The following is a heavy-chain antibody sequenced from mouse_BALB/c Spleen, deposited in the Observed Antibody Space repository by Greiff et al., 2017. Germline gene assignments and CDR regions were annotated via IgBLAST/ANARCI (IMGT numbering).Heavy chain of an antibody. Sequence: VKLMESGPGLVAPSQSLSITCTVSGFSLTSYGVHWVRQPPGKGLEWLGVIWAGGSTNYNSALMSRLSISKDNSKSQVFLKMNSLQTDDTAMYYCARADYRYYAMDYWGQGTSVTVSS. CDR2: IWAGGST. V-gene: IGHV2-9*02. D-gene: IGHD2-14*01. J-gene: IGHJ4*01. CDR1: GFSLTSYG. CDR3: ARADYRYYAMDY.